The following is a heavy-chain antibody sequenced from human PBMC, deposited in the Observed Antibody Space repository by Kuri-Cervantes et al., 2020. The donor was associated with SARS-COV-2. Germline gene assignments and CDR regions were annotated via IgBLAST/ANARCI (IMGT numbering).Heavy chain of an antibody. CDR2: ISSSSSTI. V-gene: IGHV3-48*02. CDR1: GFTFSSYS. CDR3: ARDGEGSGFVWYFDL. Sequence: GGSLRLSCAASGFTFSSYSMNWVRQAPGKGLEWVPYISSSSSTIYYADSVKGRFTISRDNAKNSLYLQMNSLRDEDTAVYYCARDGEGSGFVWYFDLWGRGNLVTVSS. J-gene: IGHJ2*01. D-gene: IGHD6-19*01.